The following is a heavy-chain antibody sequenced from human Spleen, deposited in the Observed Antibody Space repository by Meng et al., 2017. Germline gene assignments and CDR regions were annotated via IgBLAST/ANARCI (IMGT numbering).Heavy chain of an antibody. V-gene: IGHV4-61*08. J-gene: IGHJ5*02. D-gene: IGHD3-22*01. Sequence: GQLMESGRGLSSLSETLSLTFIGSGGSVSNGGYYWSWVRQPPGKRLEFIGYIGYTGSTNYNPSLKSRVTISIDTSKNQFSLKLSSVTAADTAVYYCARDRLSALPYYDSSGYTTGFDPWGQGTLVTVSS. CDR1: GGSVSNGGYY. CDR2: IGYTGST. CDR3: ARDRLSALPYYDSSGYTTGFDP.